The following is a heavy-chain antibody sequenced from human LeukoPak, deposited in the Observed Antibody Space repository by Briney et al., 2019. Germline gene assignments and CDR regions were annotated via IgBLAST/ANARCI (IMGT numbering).Heavy chain of an antibody. CDR2: INPNSGGT. V-gene: IGHV1-2*02. D-gene: IGHD6-19*01. CDR3: ARSFRGWDDAFDI. Sequence: ASVKVSCKASGYTFTGYYMHWVRQAPGQGLEWMGWINPNSGGTNYAQKFQGRATMTRDTSISTAYMELSRLRSDDTAVYYCARSFRGWDDAFDIWGQGTMVTVSS. J-gene: IGHJ3*02. CDR1: GYTFTGYY.